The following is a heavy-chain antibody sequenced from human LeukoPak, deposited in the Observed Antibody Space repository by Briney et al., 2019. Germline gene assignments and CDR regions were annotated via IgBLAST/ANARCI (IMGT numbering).Heavy chain of an antibody. D-gene: IGHD3-10*01. V-gene: IGHV1-2*04. J-gene: IGHJ4*02. CDR3: ARDKRYLIDGSGSYYDY. CDR1: GYTFTGYY. Sequence: GASVKVSCKASGYTFTGYYMHRVRQAPGQGLEWMGWINPNSGGTNYAQKFQGWVTMTRDTSISTAYMELSRLRSDDTAVYYCARDKRYLIDGSGSYYDYWGQGTLVTVSS. CDR2: INPNSGGT.